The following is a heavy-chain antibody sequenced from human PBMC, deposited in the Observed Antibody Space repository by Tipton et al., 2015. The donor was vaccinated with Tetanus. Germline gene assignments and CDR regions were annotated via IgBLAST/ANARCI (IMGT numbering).Heavy chain of an antibody. D-gene: IGHD1-14*01. Sequence: SLRLSCAASGFTVSSNYMTWVRQAPGKGLEWVSLIYSGGNTYYADSVKGRFTISRDNSKNTLSLQLNSLRADDTAIYYCAKEALGVLNLWGNGTTVIVSS. V-gene: IGHV3-53*01. J-gene: IGHJ6*04. CDR2: IYSGGNT. CDR3: AKEALGVLNL. CDR1: GFTVSSNY.